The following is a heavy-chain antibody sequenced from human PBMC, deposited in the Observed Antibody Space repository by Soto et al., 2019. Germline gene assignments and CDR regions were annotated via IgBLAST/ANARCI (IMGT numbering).Heavy chain of an antibody. CDR3: AMKLQWLVPYYFDY. CDR1: GGSISSSNW. V-gene: IGHV4-4*02. D-gene: IGHD6-19*01. CDR2: IYHSGST. J-gene: IGHJ4*02. Sequence: QVQLQESGPGLVKPSGTLSLTCAVSGGSISSSNWWSWVRQPPGKGLEWIGEIYHSGSTNYNPSLKSRVTISVDKSKHQFSLKLSAVTASDTAVYYCAMKLQWLVPYYFDYWGQGTLVTVSS.